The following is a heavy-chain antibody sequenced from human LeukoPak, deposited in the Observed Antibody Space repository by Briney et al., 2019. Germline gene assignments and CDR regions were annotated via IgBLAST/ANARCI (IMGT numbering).Heavy chain of an antibody. V-gene: IGHV4-30-2*01. Sequence: SETLSLTCAVPGGSISSGGYSWSWIRQPPGKGLEWIGYIYHSGSTYYNPSLKSRVTISVDRSKNQFSLKLSSVTAADTAVYYCASLTPRTTEFDYWGQGTLVTVSS. D-gene: IGHD4-4*01. CDR2: IYHSGST. CDR1: GGSISSGGYS. J-gene: IGHJ4*02. CDR3: ASLTPRTTEFDY.